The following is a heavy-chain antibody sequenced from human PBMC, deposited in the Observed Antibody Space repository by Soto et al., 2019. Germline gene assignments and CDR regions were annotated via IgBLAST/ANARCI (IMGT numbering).Heavy chain of an antibody. CDR3: ARDRNGDSYFDY. J-gene: IGHJ4*02. CDR2: ISSSSSYI. V-gene: IGHV3-21*01. Sequence: GGSLRLSCAASGFTFSSYSMNWVRQAPGKGLEWVSSISSSSSYIYYADSVKGRFTISRDNAKNSLYLQMNSLRAEDTAVYYCARDRNGDSYFDYWGQGTLVTVSS. D-gene: IGHD4-17*01. CDR1: GFTFSSYS.